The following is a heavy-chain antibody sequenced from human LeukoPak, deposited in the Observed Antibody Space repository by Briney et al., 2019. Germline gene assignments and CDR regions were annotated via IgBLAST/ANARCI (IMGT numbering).Heavy chain of an antibody. J-gene: IGHJ5*02. CDR2: IFTSGWT. CDR3: ATSHDVKTAPYDL. V-gene: IGHV4-4*09. D-gene: IGHD2-21*01. CDR1: GGSISSYY. Sequence: SEPLSLTCTVSGGSISSYYWSWVRQSPGKGLEWIGYIFTSGWTDYNPSLKSRVTMSVDTSKNQLSMELRFLTAVDTAVYYCATSHDVKTAPYDLWGQGTLVTVSS.